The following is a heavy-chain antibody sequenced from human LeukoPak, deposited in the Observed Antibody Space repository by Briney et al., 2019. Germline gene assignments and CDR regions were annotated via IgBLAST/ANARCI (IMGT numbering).Heavy chain of an antibody. J-gene: IGHJ4*02. V-gene: IGHV3-74*01. CDR2: IKGDGSHT. Sequence: GGSLRLSCAASGFTFSSYWMHWIRQAPGKGLVWVSRIKGDGSHTIYADSVKGRFTISRDNAKNTLYLQMKSLRAEDTAVYYCAKDLAVAPLFKWGQGTLVTVSS. CDR1: GFTFSSYW. CDR3: AKDLAVAPLFK. D-gene: IGHD6-19*01.